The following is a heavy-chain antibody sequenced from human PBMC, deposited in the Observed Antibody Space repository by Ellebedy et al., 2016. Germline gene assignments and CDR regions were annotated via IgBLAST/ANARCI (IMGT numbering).Heavy chain of an antibody. CDR1: GGSISSYY. J-gene: IGHJ6*02. D-gene: IGHD2-8*01. CDR3: ARAPTNISPYDGRYPDV. Sequence: SETLSLTCTVSGGSISSYYWSWIRQPPGKGLEWIGYIYYSGSTNYNPSLKSRVTISVDTSKNQFSLKLSSVTAADTAVYYCARAPTNISPYDGRYPDVWGQGTTVTVSS. CDR2: IYYSGST. V-gene: IGHV4-59*12.